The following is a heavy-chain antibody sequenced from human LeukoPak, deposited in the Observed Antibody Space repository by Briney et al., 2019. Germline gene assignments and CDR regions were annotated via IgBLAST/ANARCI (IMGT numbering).Heavy chain of an antibody. Sequence: ASVKVSCKASGYTFTSNYIHWVRQAPGQGLEWMGRINPNSGGTNYAQKFQGRVTMTRDTSISTAYMELSRLRSDDTAVYYCARYGKEQPAFDYWGQGTLVTVSS. CDR2: INPNSGGT. CDR1: GYTFTSNY. V-gene: IGHV1-2*06. D-gene: IGHD4-17*01. J-gene: IGHJ4*02. CDR3: ARYGKEQPAFDY.